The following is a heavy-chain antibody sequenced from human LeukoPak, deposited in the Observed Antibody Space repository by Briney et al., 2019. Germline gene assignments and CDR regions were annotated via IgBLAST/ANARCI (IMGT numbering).Heavy chain of an antibody. CDR1: GGSISSSSYY. V-gene: IGHV4-39*07. CDR2: IYTSGST. J-gene: IGHJ4*02. CDR3: ARGSRDY. Sequence: SETLSLTCTVSGGSISSSSYYWGWIRQPPGKGLEWIGRIYTSGSTNYNPSLKSRVTMSVDTSKNQFSLKLSSVTAADTAVYYCARGSRDYWGQGTLVTVSS.